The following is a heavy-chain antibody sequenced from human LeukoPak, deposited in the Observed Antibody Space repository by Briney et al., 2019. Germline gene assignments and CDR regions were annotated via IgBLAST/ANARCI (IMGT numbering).Heavy chain of an antibody. CDR2: IKQDGSEK. J-gene: IGHJ5*02. CDR3: AREISSWYRTEGRFDP. Sequence: PGESLRLSCAASGFTLSSYWMTWVRQAPGKGLEWVANIKQDGSEKYYVDSMKGRFTISRDNAWNSVFLQMNSLRAEDTAVYYCAREISSWYRTEGRFDPWGQGTLVTVSS. D-gene: IGHD6-13*01. CDR1: GFTLSSYW. V-gene: IGHV3-7*01.